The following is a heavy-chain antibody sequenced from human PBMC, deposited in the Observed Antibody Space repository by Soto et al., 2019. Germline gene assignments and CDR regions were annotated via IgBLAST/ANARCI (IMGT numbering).Heavy chain of an antibody. D-gene: IGHD6-13*01. Sequence: ASVKVSCKASGYTFTSYGISWVRQSPGQGLEWMGWISAYNGNTNYAQKLQGRVTMTTDTSTSTAYMELRSLRSDDTAVYYCAKSGDSSSWPHNWFDPWGQGTLVTVSS. CDR2: ISAYNGNT. V-gene: IGHV1-18*04. J-gene: IGHJ5*02. CDR1: GYTFTSYG. CDR3: AKSGDSSSWPHNWFDP.